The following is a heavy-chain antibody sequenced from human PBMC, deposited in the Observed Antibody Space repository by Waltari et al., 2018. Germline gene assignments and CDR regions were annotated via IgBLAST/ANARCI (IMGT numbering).Heavy chain of an antibody. CDR1: GGSFSGFY. CDR3: ARAPGYKGYFDY. V-gene: IGHV4-34*01. D-gene: IGHD5-12*01. J-gene: IGHJ4*02. Sequence: QVQLQGWGAGLLKPSETLSLTCAVSGGSFSGFYWSWIRQSPGKGLEWIGDVNHGGDSNYDPSLETRVTIAEDTSKKQFSLRMRSVTDADTAGYYCARAPGYKGYFDYWGQGSLVTVSS. CDR2: VNHGGDS.